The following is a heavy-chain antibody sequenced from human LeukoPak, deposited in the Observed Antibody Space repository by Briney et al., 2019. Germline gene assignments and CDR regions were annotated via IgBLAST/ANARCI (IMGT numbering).Heavy chain of an antibody. D-gene: IGHD5-24*01. CDR1: GYTFTGYY. CDR3: ARENGYNFGPGY. V-gene: IGHV1-2*02. CDR2: INPNSGGT. Sequence: ASVKVSCKASGYTFTGYYMHWVRQAPGQGLEWMGWINPNSGGTTYAQKFQGRVTMTRDTSISTAYMELSRLRSDDTAVYYCARENGYNFGPGYWGQGTLVTVSS. J-gene: IGHJ4*02.